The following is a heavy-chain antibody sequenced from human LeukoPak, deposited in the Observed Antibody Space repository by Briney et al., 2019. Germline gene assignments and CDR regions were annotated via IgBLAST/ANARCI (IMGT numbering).Heavy chain of an antibody. CDR3: ARHERYYGSGSYYNLPFDY. CDR2: IYPGDSDT. CDR1: GYSFTSYW. V-gene: IGHV5-51*01. D-gene: IGHD3-10*01. Sequence: GESLKISCKGSGYSFTSYWIGWVRQMPGKGLEWMGIIYPGDSDTRYSPSFQGQVTISADKSISTAYLQWSSLKASDTAMYYCARHERYYGSGSYYNLPFDYWGQGTLVTVSS. J-gene: IGHJ4*02.